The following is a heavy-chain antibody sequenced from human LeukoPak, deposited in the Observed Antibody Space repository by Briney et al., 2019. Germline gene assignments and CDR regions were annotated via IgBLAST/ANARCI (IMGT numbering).Heavy chain of an antibody. CDR1: GYTFTSYG. CDR3: ARGNSDYYDSSGPIDY. Sequence: ASVKVSCKASGYTFTSYGISGVRQAPGQGLEWMGGIIPIFGTANYAQKFQGRVTITADESTSTAYMELSSLRSEDTAVYYCARGNSDYYDSSGPIDYWGQGTLVTVSS. V-gene: IGHV1-69*13. J-gene: IGHJ4*02. D-gene: IGHD3-22*01. CDR2: IIPIFGTA.